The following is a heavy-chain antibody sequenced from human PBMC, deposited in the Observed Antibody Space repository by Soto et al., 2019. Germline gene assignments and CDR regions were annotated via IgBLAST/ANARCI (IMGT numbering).Heavy chain of an antibody. D-gene: IGHD3-9*01. J-gene: IGHJ5*02. CDR3: AREFTYYDILTGYYWYNWFDP. CDR2: IIPILGIA. Sequence: GASVKVSCKASGGTLGSNTIRWVRQAPGQGLEWMGRIIPILGIANYAQKFQGRVTITADKSTSTAYMELSSLRSEDTAVYYCAREFTYYDILTGYYWYNWFDPWGQGTLVTVSS. CDR1: GGTLGSNT. V-gene: IGHV1-69*04.